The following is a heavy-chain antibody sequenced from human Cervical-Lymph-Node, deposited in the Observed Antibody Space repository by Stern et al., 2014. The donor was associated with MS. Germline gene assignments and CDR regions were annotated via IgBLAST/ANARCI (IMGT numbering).Heavy chain of an antibody. CDR2: IYYSGST. V-gene: IGHV4-30-4*01. D-gene: IGHD3-22*01. Sequence: VQLVESGPGLVKPSQTLSLTCTVSGGSISSGDYYWSWIRQPPGKGLEWIGDIYYSGSTYYNPSLKSRGTISGDTSKNQYSLKLSSVTAADTAVYYCARWERSGYGFDYWGQGTLVTVSS. CDR3: ARWERSGYGFDY. J-gene: IGHJ4*02. CDR1: GGSISSGDYY.